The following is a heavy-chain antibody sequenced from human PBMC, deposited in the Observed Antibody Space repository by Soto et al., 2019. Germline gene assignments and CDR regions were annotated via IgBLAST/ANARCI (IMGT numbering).Heavy chain of an antibody. V-gene: IGHV1-18*04. CDR1: GYTFTSYG. J-gene: IGHJ6*02. D-gene: IGHD2-2*01. CDR2: ISAYNGNT. Sequence: GASVKVSCKASGYTFTSYGISWLRQAPGQGLEWMGWISAYNGNTNYAQKLQGRVTMTTDTSTSTAYMELRSLRSDDTAVYYCARDIVVVPAAPYYYGMDVWGQGTTVTVS. CDR3: ARDIVVVPAAPYYYGMDV.